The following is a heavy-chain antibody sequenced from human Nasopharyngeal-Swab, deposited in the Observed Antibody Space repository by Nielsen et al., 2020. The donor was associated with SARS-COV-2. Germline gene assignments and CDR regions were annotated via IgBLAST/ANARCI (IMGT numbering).Heavy chain of an antibody. J-gene: IGHJ4*02. D-gene: IGHD3-9*01. CDR1: GDSVSSNSAA. Sequence: SQTLSLTCAISGDSVSSNSAAWNWIRQSPSRGLEWLGRTYYRSKWYNDYAVSVKSRITINPDTSKNQFSLQLNSVTPEDTAVYYCAREGEYYDILTGYRVIFDYWGQGTPVTVSS. CDR2: TYYRSKWYN. CDR3: AREGEYYDILTGYRVIFDY. V-gene: IGHV6-1*01.